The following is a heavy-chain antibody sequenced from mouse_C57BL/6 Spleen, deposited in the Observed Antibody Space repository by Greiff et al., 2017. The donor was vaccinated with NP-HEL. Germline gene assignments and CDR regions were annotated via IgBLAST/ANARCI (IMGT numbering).Heavy chain of an antibody. CDR1: GFTFTSYW. D-gene: IGHD1-1*01. Sequence: VKLQQPGAELVRPGSSVKLSCKASGFTFTSYWMHWVKQRPIQGLEWIGNIDPSDSETHYNQKFKDKATLTVDKSSSTAYMQLSSLTSEDAAVYYCARVDTTVVDWYFDVWGTGTTVTVSS. J-gene: IGHJ1*03. CDR3: ARVDTTVVDWYFDV. V-gene: IGHV1-52*01. CDR2: IDPSDSET.